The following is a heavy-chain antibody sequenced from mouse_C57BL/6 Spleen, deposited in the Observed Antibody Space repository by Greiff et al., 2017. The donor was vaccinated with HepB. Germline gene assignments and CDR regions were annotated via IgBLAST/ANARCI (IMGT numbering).Heavy chain of an antibody. D-gene: IGHD1-1*01. CDR1: GYTFTDYY. V-gene: IGHV1-76*01. CDR2: IYPGSGNT. Sequence: QVHVKQSGAELVRPGASVKLSCKASGYTFTDYYINWVKQRPGQGLEWIARIYPGSGNTYYNEKFKGKATLTAEKSSSTAYMQLSSLTSEDSAVYFCARRVLRSYWYFDVWGTGTTVTVSS. J-gene: IGHJ1*03. CDR3: ARRVLRSYWYFDV.